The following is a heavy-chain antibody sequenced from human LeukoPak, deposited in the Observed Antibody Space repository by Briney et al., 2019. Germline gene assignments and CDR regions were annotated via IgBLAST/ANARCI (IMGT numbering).Heavy chain of an antibody. CDR3: ARAYSPDLMVRGVVFDY. Sequence: PGGSLRLSCAASGFTFSSYAMNWVRQAPGKGLEWVSYISSSGSTIYYADSVKGRFTISRDNAKNSLYLQMNSLRAEDTAVYYCARAYSPDLMVRGVVFDYWGQGTLVTVSS. CDR2: ISSSGSTI. V-gene: IGHV3-48*03. CDR1: GFTFSSYA. D-gene: IGHD3-10*01. J-gene: IGHJ4*02.